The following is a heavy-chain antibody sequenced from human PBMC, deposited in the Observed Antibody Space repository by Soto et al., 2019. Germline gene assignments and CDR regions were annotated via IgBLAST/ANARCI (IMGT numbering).Heavy chain of an antibody. CDR3: AKGGSSGWSYYGMDV. J-gene: IGHJ6*02. V-gene: IGHV3-23*01. Sequence: GVSLRLSYAASGFTFSSYAISRVRQAPWKGLEWVSAISGSGGSTYYADSVKGRFTISRDNSKNTLYLQMNSLRAEDTAVYYCAKGGSSGWSYYGMDVWGQGT. D-gene: IGHD6-19*01. CDR1: GFTFSSYA. CDR2: ISGSGGST.